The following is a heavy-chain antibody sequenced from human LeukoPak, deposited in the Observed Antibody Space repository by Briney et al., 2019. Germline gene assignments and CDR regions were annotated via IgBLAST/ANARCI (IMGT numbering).Heavy chain of an antibody. CDR3: ARNSGISYGYPFDF. CDR2: IYYSGST. J-gene: IGHJ4*02. V-gene: IGHV4-59*08. D-gene: IGHD5-18*01. Sequence: SGTLSLTCTVSGDSINSYYWNWIRQPPGKGVEWIGYIYYSGSTNYNPSLESRVTMSRDASKNQFALKLTSVTAADTAVYYCARNSGISYGYPFDFWGRGTLVTVSS. CDR1: GDSINSYY.